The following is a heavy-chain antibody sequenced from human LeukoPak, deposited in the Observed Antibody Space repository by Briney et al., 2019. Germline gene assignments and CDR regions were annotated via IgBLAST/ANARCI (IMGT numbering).Heavy chain of an antibody. CDR1: GFTFSKFP. V-gene: IGHV3-23*01. Sequence: GGSLRLSCAASGFTFSKFPMGWVRQAPGRGLEWVSVISASGDVTFYADSLRGRFTISRDDSKSTLYLQMNGLRSEDTAIFYCAKSLFTSATGTGRAFHIWGQGTRVTVSS. CDR2: ISASGDVT. J-gene: IGHJ3*02. CDR3: AKSLFTSATGTGRAFHI. D-gene: IGHD1-1*01.